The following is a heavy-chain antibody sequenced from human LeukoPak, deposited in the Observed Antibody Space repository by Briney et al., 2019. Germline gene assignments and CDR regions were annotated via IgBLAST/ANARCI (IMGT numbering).Heavy chain of an antibody. Sequence: PSETLSLTCTVSGGSISSYYWSWIRQPAGKGLDWIGRIYTSGSTNYNPSLKSRVTMSVDTSKNQFSLKLSSVTAADTAVYYCAKSAKAAGYSLNNWGQGTLVTVSS. CDR2: IYTSGST. D-gene: IGHD5-18*01. J-gene: IGHJ4*02. V-gene: IGHV4-4*07. CDR1: GGSISSYY. CDR3: AKSAKAAGYSLNN.